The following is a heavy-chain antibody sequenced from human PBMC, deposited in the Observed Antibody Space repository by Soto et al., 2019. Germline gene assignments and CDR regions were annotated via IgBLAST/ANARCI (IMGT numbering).Heavy chain of an antibody. V-gene: IGHV1-8*01. Sequence: ASVKVSCKASGYTFTSYDINWVRQATGQGLEWMGWMNPNSGNTGYAQKFQGRVTMTRNTSISTAYMELSSLRSEDTAVYYCARGGGEVVPATFAWFDPWGQGTLVTVSS. CDR1: GYTFTSYD. CDR2: MNPNSGNT. CDR3: ARGGGEVVPATFAWFDP. D-gene: IGHD2-2*01. J-gene: IGHJ5*02.